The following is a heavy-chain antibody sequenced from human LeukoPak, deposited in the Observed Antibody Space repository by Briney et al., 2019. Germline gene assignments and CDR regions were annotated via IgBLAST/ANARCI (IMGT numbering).Heavy chain of an antibody. CDR1: GFTFSKYW. CDR2: IDTDGTDT. D-gene: IGHD6-19*01. J-gene: IGHJ4*02. CDR3: ATKQWLAPPPDS. V-gene: IGHV3-74*01. Sequence: GGSLRLSCAASGFTFSKYWMLWVRQAPGKGLESASRIDTDGTDTTYADSVKGRFTVSRDNADNTMFLQMSSVRDEDTAVYYCATKQWLAPPPDSWGQGTPVTVSS.